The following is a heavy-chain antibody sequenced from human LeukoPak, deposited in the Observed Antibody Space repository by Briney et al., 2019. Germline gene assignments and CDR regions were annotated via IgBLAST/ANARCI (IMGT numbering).Heavy chain of an antibody. J-gene: IGHJ4*02. Sequence: SETLSLTCTFSGGSISSYYWSWIRQSPGKGLEWIGYLSYTGSTNYNSSLKNRVSIPVDPSQNQFSLKLSSVTAADTAVYYCARHFAAAGSAVFDYWGQGTLVTVSS. D-gene: IGHD6-13*01. CDR2: LSYTGST. CDR3: ARHFAAAGSAVFDY. V-gene: IGHV4-59*08. CDR1: GGSISSYY.